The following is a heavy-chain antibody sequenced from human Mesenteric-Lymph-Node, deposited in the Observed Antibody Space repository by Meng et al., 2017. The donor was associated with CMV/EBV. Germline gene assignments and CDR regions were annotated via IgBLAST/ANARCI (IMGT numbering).Heavy chain of an antibody. CDR1: GYSISSGYY. J-gene: IGHJ5*02. CDR3: AREATYCSGGSCYSVYNWFDP. D-gene: IGHD2-15*01. Sequence: GSLRLSCTVSGYSISSGYYWGWIRQPPGKGLEWIGSIYHSGSTNYNPSLKSRVTISVDTSKNQLSLKLSTVTAADTAVYYCAREATYCSGGSCYSVYNWFDPWGQGTLVTVSS. CDR2: IYHSGST. V-gene: IGHV4-38-2*02.